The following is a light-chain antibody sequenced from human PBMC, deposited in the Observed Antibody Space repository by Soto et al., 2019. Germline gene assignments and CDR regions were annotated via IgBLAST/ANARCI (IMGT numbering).Light chain of an antibody. Sequence: QSVLTQPPSVSAAPGQKVTISCSGSSSNIGKNFVSWYQQFPGTAPKLLIYDNNKRPSGIPDRFSGSKSGTSATLGITGLQTGDEADYYCQSYDGTLSGSYVFGIGTKLTVL. J-gene: IGLJ1*01. CDR1: SSNIGKNF. CDR2: DNN. V-gene: IGLV1-51*01. CDR3: QSYDGTLSGSYV.